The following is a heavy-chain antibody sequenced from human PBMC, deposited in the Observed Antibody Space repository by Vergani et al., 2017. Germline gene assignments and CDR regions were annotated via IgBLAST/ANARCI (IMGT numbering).Heavy chain of an antibody. J-gene: IGHJ4*02. D-gene: IGHD2-15*01. V-gene: IGHV3-15*01. CDR2: IKSKTDGGTT. CDR1: GFTFSNAW. Sequence: EVQLVESGGGLVKPGGSLRLSCAASGFTFSNAWMSWVRQAPGKGLEWVGRIKSKTDGGTTDYAAPVKGRFTISRDDSKNTLYLQMNSLRAEDTAVYYCAKWGRRGCSGGSCYSTSYWGQGTLVTVSS. CDR3: AKWGRRGCSGGSCYSTSY.